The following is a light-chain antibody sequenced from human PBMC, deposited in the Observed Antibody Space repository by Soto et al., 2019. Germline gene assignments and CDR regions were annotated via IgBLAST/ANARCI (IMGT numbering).Light chain of an antibody. CDR1: QSVSSSY. Sequence: EIVLTPSPGTLSLSPGARATLSCRASQSVSSSYVAWYQHRPGLAPRLLIHDASSRATGIPDRFSGTKSGTDFNLTIRRLEPEDATVYYCQQYGSSPITFGQGTRLEIK. V-gene: IGKV3D-20*01. J-gene: IGKJ5*01. CDR2: DAS. CDR3: QQYGSSPIT.